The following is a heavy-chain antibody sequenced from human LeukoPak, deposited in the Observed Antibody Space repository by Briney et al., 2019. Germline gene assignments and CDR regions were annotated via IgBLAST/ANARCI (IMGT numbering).Heavy chain of an antibody. J-gene: IGHJ4*02. CDR2: IYYSGST. V-gene: IGHV4-59*01. CDR3: ARTKSRYGGNSNFDY. CDR1: GGSISSYY. D-gene: IGHD4-23*01. Sequence: KPSETLSLTCTVSGGSISSYYWSWIRQPPGKGLEWIGYIYYSGSTNYNPSLKSRVTISVDTSKNQLSLKLSSVTAADTAVYYCARTKSRYGGNSNFDYWGQGTLVTVSS.